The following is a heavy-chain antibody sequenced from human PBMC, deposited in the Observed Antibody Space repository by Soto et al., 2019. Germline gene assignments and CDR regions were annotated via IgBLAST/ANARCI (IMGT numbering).Heavy chain of an antibody. CDR3: VRHTPVAGWYSDL. CDR1: GGSISSYY. D-gene: IGHD2-21*01. CDR2: IHDTGNT. Sequence: QVQLQESGPGLVKPSETLSLTCTVSGGSISSYYWSWIRQPPGKGLEWIGYIHDTGNTKYNPSLKSRDTISIATSRRPFSLKVYSVSAADTPVYYSVRHTPVAGWYSDLWGRGTLFTVSS. V-gene: IGHV4-59*08. J-gene: IGHJ2*01.